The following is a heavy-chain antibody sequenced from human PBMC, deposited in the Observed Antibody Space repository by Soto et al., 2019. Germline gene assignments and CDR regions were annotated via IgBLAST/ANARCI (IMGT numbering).Heavy chain of an antibody. CDR1: GGTFSRHA. CDR3: ARGWGYDSSDYYYAY. Sequence: QVQLVQSGAEVRKPGSSVKVSCKASGGTFSRHAISWVRQAPGQGLEWMGGLIPIFGTANHAQKFQGRVTIIADESTRTAYMELSSLRSEDTAIYYCARGWGYDSSDYYYAYWGQGTLVIVSS. CDR2: LIPIFGTA. V-gene: IGHV1-69*01. D-gene: IGHD3-22*01. J-gene: IGHJ4*02.